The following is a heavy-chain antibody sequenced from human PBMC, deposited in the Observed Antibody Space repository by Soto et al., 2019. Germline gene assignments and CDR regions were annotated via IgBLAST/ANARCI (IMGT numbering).Heavy chain of an antibody. CDR1: GYSFTSYW. CDR2: IDPSDSYT. V-gene: IGHV5-10-1*01. Sequence: GESLKISCKGSGYSFTSYWISWVRQMPGKGLEWMGRIDPSDSYTNYSPSFQGHVTISADKSISTAYLQWSSLKASDTAMYYCARSIAAAADYYYYGMDVWGQGTTVTVSS. CDR3: ARSIAAAADYYYYGMDV. D-gene: IGHD6-25*01. J-gene: IGHJ6*02.